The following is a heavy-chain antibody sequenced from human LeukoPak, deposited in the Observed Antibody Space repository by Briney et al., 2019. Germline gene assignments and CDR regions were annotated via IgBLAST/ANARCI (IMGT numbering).Heavy chain of an antibody. D-gene: IGHD1-26*01. CDR2: IYYSGST. V-gene: IGHV4-39*07. J-gene: IGHJ4*02. Sequence: SETLSLTCTVSGGSISSSNYYWGWIRQPPGKGLEWIANIYYSGSTYYNPSLKSRVTISVDTSKNQFSLKLSSVTAADTAVYYCARADVVGATRLWGQGTLVTVSS. CDR1: GGSISSSNYY. CDR3: ARADVVGATRL.